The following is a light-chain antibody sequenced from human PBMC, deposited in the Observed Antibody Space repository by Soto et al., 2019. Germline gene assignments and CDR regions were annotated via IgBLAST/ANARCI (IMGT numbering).Light chain of an antibody. CDR3: QQYNSYPWT. CDR1: QSISGW. CDR2: DVS. J-gene: IGKJ1*01. Sequence: DIQMTQSPSTLPASVGDRVTITCRASQSISGWLAWYQQKPGKAPKLLIYDVSSLESGVPSRFSGSGSGTEFTLAISSLQPDDFATYYCQQYNSYPWTFGQGTKVDIK. V-gene: IGKV1-5*01.